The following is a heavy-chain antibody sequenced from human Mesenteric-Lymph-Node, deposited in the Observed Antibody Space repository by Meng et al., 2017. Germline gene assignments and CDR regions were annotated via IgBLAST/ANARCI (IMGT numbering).Heavy chain of an antibody. CDR1: GFTFNRYG. V-gene: IGHV3-30-3*01. Sequence: VQLVESGGGVVRPGKSLTLSCAGSGFTFNRYGLHWGRQAPGKGLEWVAVISHDGIKNYYADSVKGRFTISRDNSRNTVSLQMDSLRVEDTAMYYCTRGHLFNWNFIDIWGQGTLVTVSS. CDR2: ISHDGIKN. CDR3: TRGHLFNWNFIDI. D-gene: IGHD1-7*01. J-gene: IGHJ4*02.